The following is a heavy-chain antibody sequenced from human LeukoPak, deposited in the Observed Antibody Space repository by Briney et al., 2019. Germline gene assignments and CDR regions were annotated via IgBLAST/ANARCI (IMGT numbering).Heavy chain of an antibody. Sequence: GASVKVSCKASGYTFTGYYMHWVRQAPGQGLEWMGWINPNSGGTNYAQKFQGWVTMTRDTSISTAYMELSRLRSDDTAVYYCARPPTDYGDYVFFDYWGQGTLVTVSS. V-gene: IGHV1-2*04. CDR3: ARPPTDYGDYVFFDY. D-gene: IGHD4-17*01. J-gene: IGHJ4*02. CDR1: GYTFTGYY. CDR2: INPNSGGT.